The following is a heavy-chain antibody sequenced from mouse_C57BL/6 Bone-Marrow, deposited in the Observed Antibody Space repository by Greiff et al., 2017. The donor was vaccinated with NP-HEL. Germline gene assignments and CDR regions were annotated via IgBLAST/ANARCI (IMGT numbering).Heavy chain of an antibody. V-gene: IGHV2-9-1*01. CDR2: IWTGGGT. Sequence: VQGVESGPGLVAPSQSLSITCTVSGFSLTSYAISWVRQPPGKGLEWLGVIWTGGGTNYNSALKSRLSISKDNSKSQVFLKMNSLQTDDTARYYCARTFYYGSSHWYFDVWGTGTTVTVSS. D-gene: IGHD1-1*01. J-gene: IGHJ1*03. CDR3: ARTFYYGSSHWYFDV. CDR1: GFSLTSYA.